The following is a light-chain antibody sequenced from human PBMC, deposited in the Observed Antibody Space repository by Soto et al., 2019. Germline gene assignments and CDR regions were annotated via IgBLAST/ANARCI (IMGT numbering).Light chain of an antibody. V-gene: IGKV1-39*01. CDR2: SAS. CDR3: QQSYSTPRT. Sequence: DIQMTQSPSSLSAPVGDRVTITCRASQSISSYLNWYQQKPGKAPKLLIYSASSLQSGVPSRFSVRGSVTHFTLTISSLQPEDFATYYCQQSYSTPRTFGQGTKVEIK. J-gene: IGKJ1*01. CDR1: QSISSY.